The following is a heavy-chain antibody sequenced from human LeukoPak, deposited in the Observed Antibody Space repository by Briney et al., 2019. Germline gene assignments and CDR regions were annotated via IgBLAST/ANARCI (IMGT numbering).Heavy chain of an antibody. V-gene: IGHV4-38-2*02. D-gene: IGHD3-10*01. CDR3: ARQGYGSGAYFDY. CDR2: IYHSGST. J-gene: IGHJ4*02. CDR1: GYSISSGYY. Sequence: PSETLSLTCTVSGYSISSGYYWGWIRQPPGKGLEWIGSIYHSGSTYYNPSLKSRVTISVDTCKNQFSLKLSSVTAADTAVYYCARQGYGSGAYFDYWGQGTLVTVSS.